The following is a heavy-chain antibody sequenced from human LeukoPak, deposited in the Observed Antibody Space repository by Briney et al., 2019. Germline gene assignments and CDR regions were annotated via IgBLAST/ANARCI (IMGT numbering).Heavy chain of an antibody. CDR3: ARDGLRYFFLSSAPEYYFDY. J-gene: IGHJ4*02. D-gene: IGHD3-9*01. CDR2: IIPISGTT. Sequence: GSSVKVSCKSSGGAFVNYGISWVRQAPGQGLQWMGGIIPISGTTLYAPKFQGRITITADRFTSTAYMELHSLKSEDTAVYYCARDGLRYFFLSSAPEYYFDYWGQGTLVTVSS. V-gene: IGHV1-69*06. CDR1: GGAFVNYG.